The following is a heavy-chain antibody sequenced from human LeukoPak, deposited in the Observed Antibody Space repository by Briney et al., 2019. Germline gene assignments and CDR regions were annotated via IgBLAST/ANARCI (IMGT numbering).Heavy chain of an antibody. Sequence: PSETLSLTCAVYGGSFSGYYWSWIRQPPGKGLEWIGEINHSGSTNYNPSLKSRVTMSVDTSKNQFSLKLSSVTAADTAVYYCARDGYSSGSYYFDYWGQGTLVTVSS. J-gene: IGHJ4*02. D-gene: IGHD6-19*01. CDR1: GGSFSGYY. V-gene: IGHV4-34*01. CDR3: ARDGYSSGSYYFDY. CDR2: INHSGST.